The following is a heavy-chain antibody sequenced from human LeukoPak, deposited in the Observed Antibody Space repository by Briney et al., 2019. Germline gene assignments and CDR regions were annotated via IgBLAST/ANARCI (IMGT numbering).Heavy chain of an antibody. Sequence: GGSLRLSCAASGFTFSTYTMNWVRQAPGKGLEWVSGIIPSGHTTYYADSVRGRFTISRDNSRNTLYLQMNSLRAEDTAVYYCAKDDRWLQFCCWGQGTLVTVSA. J-gene: IGHJ4*02. V-gene: IGHV3-23*01. CDR3: AKDDRWLQFCC. CDR2: IIPSGHTT. D-gene: IGHD5-24*01. CDR1: GFTFSTYT.